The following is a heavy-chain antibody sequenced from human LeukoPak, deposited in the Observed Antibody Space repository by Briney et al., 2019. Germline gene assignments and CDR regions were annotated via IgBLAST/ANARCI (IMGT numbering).Heavy chain of an antibody. V-gene: IGHV3-73*01. CDR2: IRSKRNGYAT. Sequence: GGSLRLSCAASGLTFSGSAVHWVRQASGKGLEWVGRIRSKRNGYATGYVASVKGRFTISRDGSKNTAYLEMNSLKTEDTAIYFCATELTYYFSLDVWGLGTTVTVSS. J-gene: IGHJ6*02. CDR1: GLTFSGSA. D-gene: IGHD3-9*01. CDR3: ATELTYYFSLDV.